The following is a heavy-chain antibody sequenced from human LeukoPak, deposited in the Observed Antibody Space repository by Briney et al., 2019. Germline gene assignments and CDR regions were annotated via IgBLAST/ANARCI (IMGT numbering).Heavy chain of an antibody. Sequence: GGSLRLSCAASGFTFSSYAMSWVRQAPGVGLEWVSTISGRGGSTFYAGSVKGRFTISRDNSKNTLYLQMNSLRADDTAVYYCAKGYYDILTDYFHNWFNPWGQGTLVIVSS. CDR2: ISGRGGST. V-gene: IGHV3-23*01. J-gene: IGHJ5*02. CDR3: AKGYYDILTDYFHNWFNP. CDR1: GFTFSSYA. D-gene: IGHD3-9*01.